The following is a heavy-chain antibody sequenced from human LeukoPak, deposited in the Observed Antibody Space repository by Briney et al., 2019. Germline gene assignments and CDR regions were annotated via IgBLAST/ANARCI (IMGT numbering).Heavy chain of an antibody. CDR2: IYYSGST. CDR3: AVMYSSSWYWFDP. J-gene: IGHJ5*02. CDR1: GGSISGYY. D-gene: IGHD6-13*01. Sequence: PSETLSLTCTVSGGSISGYYWSWIRQPPGKGLEWIGYIYYSGSTNYNPSLKSRVTISVDTSKNQFSLKMNSVTAADTAVYYCAVMYSSSWYWFDPWGQGTLVTVSS. V-gene: IGHV4-59*08.